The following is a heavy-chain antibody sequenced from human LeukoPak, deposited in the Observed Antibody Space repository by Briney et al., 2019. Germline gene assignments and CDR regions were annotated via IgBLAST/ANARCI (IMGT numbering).Heavy chain of an antibody. D-gene: IGHD3-10*01. CDR3: ARAGDRNAFDI. CDR1: GGSISSYY. J-gene: IGHJ3*02. Sequence: SETLSLTCTVSGGSISSYYWSWIRQPPGKGLEWIGYIYYSGSTNYNPSLKSRVTTSVDTSKNQFSLKLSSVTAADTAVYYCARAGDRNAFDIWGQGTMVTVSS. V-gene: IGHV4-59*01. CDR2: IYYSGST.